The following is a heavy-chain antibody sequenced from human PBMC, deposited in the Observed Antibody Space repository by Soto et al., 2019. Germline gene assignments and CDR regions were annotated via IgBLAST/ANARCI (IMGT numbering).Heavy chain of an antibody. CDR3: ATGGRGYSSAPRFYFEY. Sequence: QVQLVQSGAAVKKPGSSVKVSCQASGGIFSSNAISWVRQAPGQGLEWMGGILPIVDTTHHAQKFQGRVTITADESTSTAYMELSSLKSEDTALYYCATGGRGYSSAPRFYFEYWGPGTLVTVSS. D-gene: IGHD5-18*01. J-gene: IGHJ4*02. CDR2: ILPIVDTT. V-gene: IGHV1-69*01. CDR1: GGIFSSNA.